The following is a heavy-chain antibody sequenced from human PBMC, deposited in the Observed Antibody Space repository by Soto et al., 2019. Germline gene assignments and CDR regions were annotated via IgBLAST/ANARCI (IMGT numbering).Heavy chain of an antibody. D-gene: IGHD2-15*01. CDR1: GGTFSSYA. CDR3: AREECSGGSCYSSY. Sequence: ASVKVSCKASGGTFSSYAISWVRQAPGQGLEWMGGIIPIFGTANYAQKFQGRVTITADKSTSTAYMELSSLRSEDTAVYYCAREECSGGSCYSSYWGQGTLVTVSS. J-gene: IGHJ4*02. V-gene: IGHV1-69*06. CDR2: IIPIFGTA.